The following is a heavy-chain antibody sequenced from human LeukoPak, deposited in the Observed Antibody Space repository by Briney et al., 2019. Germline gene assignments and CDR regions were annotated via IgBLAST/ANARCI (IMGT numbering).Heavy chain of an antibody. CDR3: ARRPDYYDSGVYPWAFDI. CDR1: GGSFSNYY. CDR2: IYYSGTT. D-gene: IGHD3-22*01. J-gene: IGHJ3*02. V-gene: IGHV4-59*08. Sequence: KPSETLSLTCAVYGGSFSNYYWSWIRQPPGKGLEWIGYIYYSGTTNYNPSLKSRVTISVDTSKNQFSLKLSSVTAADTALYYCARRPDYYDSGVYPWAFDIWGQGTMVTVSS.